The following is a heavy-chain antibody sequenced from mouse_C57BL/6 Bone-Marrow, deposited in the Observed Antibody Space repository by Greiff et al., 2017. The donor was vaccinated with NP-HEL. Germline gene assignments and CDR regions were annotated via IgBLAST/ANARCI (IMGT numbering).Heavy chain of an antibody. D-gene: IGHD2-4*01. CDR2: IDPENGDT. J-gene: IGHJ3*01. CDR3: TTNYDEASRFAY. CDR1: GFNIKDDY. V-gene: IGHV14-4*01. Sequence: EVMLVESGAELVRPGASVKLSCTASGFNIKDDYMHWVKQRPEQGLEWIGWIDPENGDTEYASKFQGKATITADTSSNTAYLQLRSLTSEDTAVYYCTTNYDEASRFAYWGQGTLVTVSA.